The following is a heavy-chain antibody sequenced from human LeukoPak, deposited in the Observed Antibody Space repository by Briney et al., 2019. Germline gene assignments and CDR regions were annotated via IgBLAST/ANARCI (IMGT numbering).Heavy chain of an antibody. CDR2: ISYDGSNK. J-gene: IGHJ4*02. CDR1: GFTFSSYA. D-gene: IGHD2-2*02. CDR3: ATLPGAIHESYFDY. V-gene: IGHV3-30*03. Sequence: PGRSLRLSCAASGFTFSSYAMHWVRQAPGKGLEWVAGISYDGSNKYYVDSVKGRFTISRDNSKNTLYLQMNSLRAEDTAVYYCATLPGAIHESYFDYWGQGTLVIVSS.